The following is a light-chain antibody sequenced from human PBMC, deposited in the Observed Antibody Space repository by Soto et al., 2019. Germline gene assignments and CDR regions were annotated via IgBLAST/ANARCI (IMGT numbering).Light chain of an antibody. Sequence: QSVLTQPASVSGYPGQSITISSTGTSSDVGSYNLVSWYQQHPGKAPNLMIYEVSKRPSGVSNRFSGSKSVNTASLTISGLQAEDEADYYCCSYAGSSTYVFGTGTKVTVL. J-gene: IGLJ1*01. CDR1: SSDVGSYNL. CDR2: EVS. V-gene: IGLV2-23*02. CDR3: CSYAGSSTYV.